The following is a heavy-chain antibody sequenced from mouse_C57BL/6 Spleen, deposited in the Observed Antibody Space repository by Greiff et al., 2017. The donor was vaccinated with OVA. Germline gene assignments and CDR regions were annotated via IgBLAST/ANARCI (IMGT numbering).Heavy chain of an antibody. CDR1: GYTFTSYW. CDR2: IYPSNSYT. J-gene: IGHJ2*01. Sequence: QVQLRQPGAELVKPGASVKLSCKASGYTFTSYWIQWVKQRPGQGLEWIGEIYPSNSYTYYNQKFKGKATLTVDTSSSTAYMQRSSLTSGDSAVYYCASISDLDYWGQGTTLTVSS. V-gene: IGHV1-50*01. CDR3: ASISDLDY.